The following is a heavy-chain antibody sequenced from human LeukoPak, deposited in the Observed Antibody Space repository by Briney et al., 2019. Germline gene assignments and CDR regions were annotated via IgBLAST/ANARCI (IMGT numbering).Heavy chain of an antibody. CDR3: ARMVRGADAFDI. V-gene: IGHV2-70*04. Sequence: SGPALVEPTQTLTLTCTFSGFSLSTSGMRVSWIRQPPGKALEWLARIDWDDDKFYSTSLKTRLTISKDTSKNQVVLTMTNMDPVDTATYYCARMVRGADAFDIWGQGTVVTVSS. D-gene: IGHD3-10*01. CDR2: IDWDDDK. J-gene: IGHJ3*02. CDR1: GFSLSTSGMR.